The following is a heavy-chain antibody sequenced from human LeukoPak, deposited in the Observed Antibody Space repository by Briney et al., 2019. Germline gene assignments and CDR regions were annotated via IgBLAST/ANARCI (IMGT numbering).Heavy chain of an antibody. CDR2: ISYDGSNK. CDR1: GFTFSSYW. V-gene: IGHV3-30*18. CDR3: AKDVEAFDY. D-gene: IGHD5-24*01. Sequence: PGGSLRLSCAASGFTFSSYWMSWVRQAPGKGLEWVAVISYDGSNKYYADSVKGRFTISRDNSKNTLYLQMNSLRAEDTAVYYCAKDVEAFDYWGQGTLVTVSS. J-gene: IGHJ4*02.